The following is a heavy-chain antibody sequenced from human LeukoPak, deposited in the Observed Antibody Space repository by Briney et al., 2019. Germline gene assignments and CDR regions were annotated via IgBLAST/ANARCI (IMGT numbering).Heavy chain of an antibody. CDR3: AKDLQMATIFDWHYDAFDI. CDR1: GFTFSSYA. D-gene: IGHD5-24*01. CDR2: ISGSGGST. V-gene: IGHV3-23*01. Sequence: PGGSLRLSCAASGFTFSSYAMSWVRQAPGKGLEWVSAISGSGGSTYYADSVKGRFTISRDNSKNTLYLQMNSLRAEDTAVYYCAKDLQMATIFDWHYDAFDIWGQGTMVTVSS. J-gene: IGHJ3*02.